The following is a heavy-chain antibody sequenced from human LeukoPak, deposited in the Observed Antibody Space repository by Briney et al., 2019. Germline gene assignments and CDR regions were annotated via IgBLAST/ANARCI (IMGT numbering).Heavy chain of an antibody. CDR1: GFTVSSNY. Sequence: PGGSLRLSCAASGFTVSSNYMSWVRQAPGKGLEWVSVIYSGGSTYYADSVKGRFTISRDNSKNTLYLQMNSLRAEDTAVYYCARGQRGYSYGRREYYFDYWGQGTLVTVSS. J-gene: IGHJ4*02. CDR3: ARGQRGYSYGRREYYFDY. CDR2: IYSGGST. D-gene: IGHD5-18*01. V-gene: IGHV3-66*01.